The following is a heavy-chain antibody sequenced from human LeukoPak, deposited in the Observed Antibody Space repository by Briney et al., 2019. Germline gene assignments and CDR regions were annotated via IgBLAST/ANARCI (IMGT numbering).Heavy chain of an antibody. D-gene: IGHD1-14*01. V-gene: IGHV1-46*01. CDR1: GYTFTSYY. J-gene: IGHJ4*02. CDR3: AREGAGPSIFDY. CDR2: INPSGGST. Sequence: GSVKVSCKASGYTFTSYYMHWVRQAPGQGLEWMGIINPSGGSTSYAQKFQGRVTMTRDMFTSTVYMELSSLRSEDTAVYYCAREGAGPSIFDYWGQGTLVTVSS.